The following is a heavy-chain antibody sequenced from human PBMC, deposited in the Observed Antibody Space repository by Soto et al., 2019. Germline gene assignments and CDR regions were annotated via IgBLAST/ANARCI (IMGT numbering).Heavy chain of an antibody. J-gene: IGHJ4*02. CDR2: IIPILGIA. Sequence: QIQLVQSGAEVKKPGSSVKDSCKASGGTFSSYTSSWMRQAPGQGLEWMGRIIPILGIANYAQKFQGRVTITADRSTSTAYMELSSLRSADTAVYYCARDLGCSGGSRYEGFDYWGQGTLVTVSS. CDR1: GGTFSSYT. V-gene: IGHV1-69*08. CDR3: ARDLGCSGGSRYEGFDY. D-gene: IGHD2-15*01.